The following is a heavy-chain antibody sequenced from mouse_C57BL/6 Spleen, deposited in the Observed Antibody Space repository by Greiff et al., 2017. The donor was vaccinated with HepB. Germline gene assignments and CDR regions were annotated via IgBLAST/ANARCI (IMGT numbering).Heavy chain of an antibody. CDR3: ARETLRRYFDY. V-gene: IGHV1-63*01. CDR1: GYTFTNYW. J-gene: IGHJ2*01. D-gene: IGHD2-4*01. Sequence: VKLQESGAELVRPGTSVKMSCKASGYTFTNYWIGWAKQRPGHGLEWIGDIYPGGGYTNYNEKFKGKATLTADKSSSTAYMQFSSLTSEDSAIYYCARETLRRYFDYWGQGTTLTVSS. CDR2: IYPGGGYT.